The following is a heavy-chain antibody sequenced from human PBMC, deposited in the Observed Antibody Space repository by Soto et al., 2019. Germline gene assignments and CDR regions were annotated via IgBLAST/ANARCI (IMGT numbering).Heavy chain of an antibody. D-gene: IGHD6-19*01. J-gene: IGHJ4*02. CDR1: GFTFRDYA. CDR2: VSHDVRNT. CDR3: AKGGRQWLVTSDFNY. V-gene: IGHV3-30*18. Sequence: RSLRLSFAASGFTFRDYAMHCVRHAPGKGLELVAVVSHDVRNTHYADSVKGRFTISRDSSKNTVSLEMTSLRAEDTAVYYCAKGGRQWLVTSDFNYWGQGALVNVSS.